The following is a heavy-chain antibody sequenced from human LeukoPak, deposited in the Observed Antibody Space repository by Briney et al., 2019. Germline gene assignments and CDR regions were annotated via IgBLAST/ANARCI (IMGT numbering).Heavy chain of an antibody. J-gene: IGHJ5*02. D-gene: IGHD6-13*01. V-gene: IGHV4-34*01. CDR2: INHSGST. Sequence: SETLSLTCAVYGGSFSGYYWSWIRQPPGKGLEWIGEINHSGSTNYNPSLKSRVTISVDTSKNQFSLKLSSVTAADTAVYYCARLTAAAGYRYWFDPWGQGTLVTVSS. CDR3: ARLTAAAGYRYWFDP. CDR1: GGSFSGYY.